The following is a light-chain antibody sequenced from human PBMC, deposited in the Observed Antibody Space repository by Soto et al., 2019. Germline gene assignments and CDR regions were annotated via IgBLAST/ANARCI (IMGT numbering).Light chain of an antibody. CDR1: QSISSW. J-gene: IGKJ1*01. V-gene: IGKV1-5*01. CDR3: QQYKSYWT. Sequence: DIQMTQSPSTLSASVGDRVTIACRSSQSISSWLAWYQQKPGKAPKLLIYAASSLHSGVPSRFSGSGSGTEFTLTISSLQPDDFATYYCQQYKSYWTFGQGTKVDIK. CDR2: AAS.